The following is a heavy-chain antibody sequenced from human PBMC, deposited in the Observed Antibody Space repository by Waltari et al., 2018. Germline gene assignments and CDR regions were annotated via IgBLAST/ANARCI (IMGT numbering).Heavy chain of an antibody. CDR3: ARSSLSSSWYLAFDI. V-gene: IGHV1-69*02. Sequence: QVQLVQSGAEVKKPGSSVKVSCKASGGTFSSYTISWVRQAPGQGLEWMGRFIPILGIANYSQKFQGRVTITADKSTSTAYMELSSLRSEDTAVYYCARSSLSSSWYLAFDIWGQGTMVTVSS. D-gene: IGHD6-13*01. CDR1: GGTFSSYT. J-gene: IGHJ3*02. CDR2: FIPILGIA.